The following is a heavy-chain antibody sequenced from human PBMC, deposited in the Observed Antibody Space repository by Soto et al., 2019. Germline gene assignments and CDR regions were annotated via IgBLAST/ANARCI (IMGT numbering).Heavy chain of an antibody. CDR3: ARDHLILPAHDFFYGSDV. CDR1: GFTFSMYS. CDR2: IPQDGIDG. V-gene: IGHV3-7*03. J-gene: IGHJ6*02. D-gene: IGHD2-21*02. Sequence: GGSLRLSCEVSGFTFSMYSMSWVRQSPGKGLEWVAKIPQDGIDGHYADSVKGRFIISRDNGKNSLHLQLNNLRAEDAAVYYCARDHLILPAHDFFYGSDVWGRGATVTV.